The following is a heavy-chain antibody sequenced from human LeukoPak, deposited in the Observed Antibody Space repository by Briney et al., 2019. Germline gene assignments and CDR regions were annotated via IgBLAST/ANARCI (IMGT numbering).Heavy chain of an antibody. V-gene: IGHV3-33*06. CDR3: AKERGSEFDY. Sequence: GGSLRLSCAASGFTFSSYGMHWVRQAAGKGLEWVGVIWYDGSNKYYADSVKGRFTISRDNSKNTLYLPLNSLRAEDTAVSSCAKERGSEFDYWGQGTLVTVSS. CDR1: GFTFSSYG. CDR2: IWYDGSNK. D-gene: IGHD3-10*01. J-gene: IGHJ4*02.